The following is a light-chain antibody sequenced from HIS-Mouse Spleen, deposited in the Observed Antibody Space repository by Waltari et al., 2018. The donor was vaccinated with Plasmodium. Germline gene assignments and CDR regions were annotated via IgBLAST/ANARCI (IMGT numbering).Light chain of an antibody. J-gene: IGLJ3*02. CDR3: YSTDSSGNHRV. CDR2: EDS. CDR1: ALPKKY. V-gene: IGLV3-10*01. Sequence: SYELTQPPSVSVSPGQTARITCSGDALPKKYAYWYQQKSGQAPVLVIYEDSKRPSGIPERVSGSSSGTMATLTISGAQGEDEADYYWYSTDSSGNHRVFGGGTKLTVL.